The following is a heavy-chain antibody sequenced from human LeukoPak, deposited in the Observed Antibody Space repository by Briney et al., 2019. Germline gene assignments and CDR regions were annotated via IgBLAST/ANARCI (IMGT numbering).Heavy chain of an antibody. D-gene: IGHD3-3*01. CDR2: IYHSGST. V-gene: IGHV4-38-2*02. J-gene: IGHJ6*03. Sequence: PETLSLTCTVSGYSISSGYYWGWIRQPPGKGLEWIGSIYHSGSTYYNPSLKSRVTISVDTSKKQFSLKLSSVTAADTAVYYCARGVGDGRSLEWLSDYYYYMDVWGKGTTVTVSS. CDR3: ARGVGDGRSLEWLSDYYYYMDV. CDR1: GYSISSGYY.